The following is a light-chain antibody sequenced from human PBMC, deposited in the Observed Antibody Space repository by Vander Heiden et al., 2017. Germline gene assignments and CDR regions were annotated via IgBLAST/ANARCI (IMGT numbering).Light chain of an antibody. CDR3: QQTDSTLYT. V-gene: IGKV1-39*01. Sequence: DIQMTQAPSSLAASVGDRVTVTCRASQSITTYLNWYQQRPGKGPKLLIYAASNLQSGVPSRFSGSGSGTEFTLTINGLQPEDFATYYCQQTDSTLYTFGQGTELEIK. CDR2: AAS. J-gene: IGKJ2*01. CDR1: QSITTY.